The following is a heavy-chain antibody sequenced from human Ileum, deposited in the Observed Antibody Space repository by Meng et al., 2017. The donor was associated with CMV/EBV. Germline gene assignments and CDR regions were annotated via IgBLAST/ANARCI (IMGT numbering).Heavy chain of an antibody. J-gene: IGHJ6*02. V-gene: IGHV3-30*02. Sequence: GGSLRLSCAASGFTFSSYGMHWVRQAPGKGLEWVAFIRYDGSNKYYADSVKGRFTISRDNSKNTLYLQMNSLRAEDTAVYHCAKDPRYCSSTSCYVLYYYGMDVWGQGTTVTVSS. D-gene: IGHD2-2*01. CDR1: GFTFSSYG. CDR3: AKDPRYCSSTSCYVLYYYGMDV. CDR2: IRYDGSNK.